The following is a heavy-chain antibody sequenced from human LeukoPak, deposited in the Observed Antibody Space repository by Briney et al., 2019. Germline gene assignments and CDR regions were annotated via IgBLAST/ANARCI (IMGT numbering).Heavy chain of an antibody. CDR2: IIPIFGTA. CDR1: GYTFTSYD. V-gene: IGHV1-69*13. D-gene: IGHD1-26*01. Sequence: SVKVSCKASGYTFTSYDINWVRQATGQGLEWMGGIIPIFGTANYAQKFQGRVTITADESTSTAYMELSSLRSEDTAVYYCAKAGGSYKEFDYWGQGTLVTVSS. J-gene: IGHJ4*02. CDR3: AKAGGSYKEFDY.